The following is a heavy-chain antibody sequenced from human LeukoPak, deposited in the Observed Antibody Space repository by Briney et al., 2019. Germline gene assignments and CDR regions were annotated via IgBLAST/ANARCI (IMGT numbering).Heavy chain of an antibody. CDR1: GFTFRTYW. J-gene: IGHJ4*02. Sequence: GGSLRLSCAVSGFTFRTYWMHWVRQVPGEGLVWVSRINEDGSITNYADSVKGRFSISRDNAKNTLYLQMNSLRAEDTAVYYCVKGGGNVRRYFEYWGQGTLVTVSS. D-gene: IGHD4-23*01. CDR3: VKGGGNVRRYFEY. V-gene: IGHV3-74*01. CDR2: INEDGSIT.